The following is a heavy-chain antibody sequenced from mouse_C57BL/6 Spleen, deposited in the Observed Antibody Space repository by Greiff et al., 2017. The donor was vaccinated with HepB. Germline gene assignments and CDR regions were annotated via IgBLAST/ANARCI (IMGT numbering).Heavy chain of an antibody. CDR2: FYPGSGSI. J-gene: IGHJ2*01. Sequence: QVQLKESGAELVKPGASVKLSCKASGYTFTEYAIHWVKQRSGQGLEWIGWFYPGSGSIKYNEKFKDKATLTADKSSSTVYMELSRLTSEDSAVYFCARHESYYGSWDYWGQGTTLTVSS. CDR3: ARHESYYGSWDY. D-gene: IGHD1-1*01. CDR1: GYTFTEYA. V-gene: IGHV1-62-2*01.